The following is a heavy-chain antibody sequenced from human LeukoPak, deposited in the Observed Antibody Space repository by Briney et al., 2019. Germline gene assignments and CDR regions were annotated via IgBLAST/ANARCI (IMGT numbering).Heavy chain of an antibody. Sequence: GGSLRLSCAASGFTFLTYAMSWVRQAPGKGLQWVSVIRDSGASTYYADSVKGRFTISRDNSKNTLYLQMNSLRAEDTAVYYCAKTGRSGWYPGWPFDIWGQGTMVTVSS. J-gene: IGHJ3*02. CDR3: AKTGRSGWYPGWPFDI. CDR1: GFTFLTYA. CDR2: IRDSGAST. V-gene: IGHV3-23*01. D-gene: IGHD6-19*01.